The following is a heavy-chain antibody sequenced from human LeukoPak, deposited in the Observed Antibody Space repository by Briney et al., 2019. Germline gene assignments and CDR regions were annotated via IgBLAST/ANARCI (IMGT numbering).Heavy chain of an antibody. D-gene: IGHD4-4*01. Sequence: AGGSLRLSCAASGFTFSSYAMHWVRQAPGKGLEWVAVISYDGSNKYYADSVKGRFTISRDNSKNTLYLQMNSLRAEDTAVYYCARVYSNYFDYWGQGTLVTVSS. CDR1: GFTFSSYA. CDR3: ARVYSNYFDY. V-gene: IGHV3-30-3*01. CDR2: ISYDGSNK. J-gene: IGHJ4*02.